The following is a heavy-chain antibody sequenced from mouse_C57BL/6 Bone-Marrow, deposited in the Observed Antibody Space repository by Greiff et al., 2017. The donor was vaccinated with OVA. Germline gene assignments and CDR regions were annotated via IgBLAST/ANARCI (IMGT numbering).Heavy chain of an antibody. CDR1: GYTFTSYW. V-gene: IGHV1-69*01. D-gene: IGHD2-5*01. CDR3: AREDYSNYGGFAY. CDR2: IDPSDSYT. Sequence: VQLQQPGAKLVMPGASVKLSCKASGYTFTSYWMHWVKQRPGQGLEWIGEIDPSDSYTNYNQKFKGKSTLTVDKSSSTAYMQLSSLTSEDSAVYYCAREDYSNYGGFAYWGQGTLVTVSA. J-gene: IGHJ3*01.